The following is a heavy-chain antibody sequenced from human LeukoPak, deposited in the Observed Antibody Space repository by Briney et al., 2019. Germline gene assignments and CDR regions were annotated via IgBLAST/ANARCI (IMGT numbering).Heavy chain of an antibody. V-gene: IGHV1-24*01. J-gene: IGHJ4*02. D-gene: IGHD3-22*01. Sequence: ASVKVSCKVSGYTLTELSMHWVRQAPGKGLEWMGGFDPEDGETIYAQKFQGRVTMTEDTSTDTAYMERSSLRSENTAVYYCATRDYDSSGSFDYWGQGTLVTVSS. CDR3: ATRDYDSSGSFDY. CDR1: GYTLTELS. CDR2: FDPEDGET.